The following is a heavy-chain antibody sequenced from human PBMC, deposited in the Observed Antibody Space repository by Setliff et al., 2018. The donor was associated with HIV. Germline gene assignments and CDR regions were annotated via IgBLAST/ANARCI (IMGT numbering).Heavy chain of an antibody. CDR2: IYYNGDT. D-gene: IGHD6-6*01. CDR1: GGFVSRSSYY. J-gene: IGHJ4*02. CDR3: VRMEATRPPRGLDY. Sequence: SETLSLTCTVSGGFVSRSSYYWGLIRQPRGKRLEWIGTIYYNGDTQYNPSFKSRVIMSVDTSKNQFSLRLISVTAADTAVYYCVRMEATRPPRGLDYWGPGTLVTVSS. V-gene: IGHV4-39*01.